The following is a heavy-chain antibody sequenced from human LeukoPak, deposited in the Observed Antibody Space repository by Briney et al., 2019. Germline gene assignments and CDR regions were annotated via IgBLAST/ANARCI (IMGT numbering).Heavy chain of an antibody. J-gene: IGHJ3*02. V-gene: IGHV4-59*08. Sequence: SETLSLTCTVSGGSISGYFWSWIRQPPGKGLEWIGYIYSTGSTNYNPSLKSRVTISVDTSKNQLSLKLSSVTAADTAVYYCARHPGGVGAFDIWGQGTMVTVSS. CDR2: IYSTGST. D-gene: IGHD1-26*01. CDR3: ARHPGGVGAFDI. CDR1: GGSISGYF.